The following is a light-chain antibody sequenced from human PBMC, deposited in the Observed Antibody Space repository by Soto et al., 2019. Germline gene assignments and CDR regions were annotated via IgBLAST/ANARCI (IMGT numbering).Light chain of an antibody. J-gene: IGKJ5*01. V-gene: IGKV3-11*01. CDR2: DTS. CDR3: QQRNSWPPTFT. CDR1: QSVGSF. Sequence: IVLTQSPATPSLSPGERATLSCRASQSVGSFLAWYQQKPGQAPRLLIYDTSIRATGIPARFSGSGSGTDFTLTISSLEPEDFAVYYCQQRNSWPPTFTFGQGTRLEIK.